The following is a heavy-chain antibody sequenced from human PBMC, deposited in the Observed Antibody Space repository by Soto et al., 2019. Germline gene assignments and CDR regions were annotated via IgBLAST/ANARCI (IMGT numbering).Heavy chain of an antibody. V-gene: IGHV1-8*01. CDR2: MHANTGLT. J-gene: IGHJ4*02. Sequence: QVQLVQSGAEVKKPGASVKVSCKASGSTFSTLDLNWVRQAPGQGLDWMGWMHANTGLTGNAQKFQGRLSMTRDTSIRTAYMELSSLRADDTAVYYCARYIFGQGFISWGQGTLVTVSS. D-gene: IGHD3-10*01. CDR3: ARYIFGQGFIS. CDR1: GSTFSTLD.